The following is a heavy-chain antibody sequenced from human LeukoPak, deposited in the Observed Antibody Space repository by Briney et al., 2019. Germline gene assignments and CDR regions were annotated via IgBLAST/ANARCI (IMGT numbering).Heavy chain of an antibody. Sequence: SVKVSCKASGGTFSSYAISWVRQAPGQGLEWMGGIIPIFGTANYAQKFQGKVTITADKSTSTAYMELSSLRSEDTAVYYCAKRSALRYYYMDVWGKGTTVTVSS. CDR3: AKRSALRYYYMDV. J-gene: IGHJ6*03. CDR1: GGTFSSYA. V-gene: IGHV1-69*06. CDR2: IIPIFGTA.